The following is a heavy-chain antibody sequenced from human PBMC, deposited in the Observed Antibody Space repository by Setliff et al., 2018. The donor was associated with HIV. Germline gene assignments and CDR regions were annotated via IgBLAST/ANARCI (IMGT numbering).Heavy chain of an antibody. V-gene: IGHV4-39*07. CDR2: IYYSGST. CDR1: GDSISSSSYY. J-gene: IGHJ4*02. Sequence: ETLSLTCSVSGDSISSSSYYWGWIRQPPGKGLEWIGSIYYSGSTYYNPSLKSRVTISVDTSKNQFSLKLSSVTAADTAVYYCARRPQWLGHYFDYWGQGTLVTVSS. D-gene: IGHD6-19*01. CDR3: ARRPQWLGHYFDY.